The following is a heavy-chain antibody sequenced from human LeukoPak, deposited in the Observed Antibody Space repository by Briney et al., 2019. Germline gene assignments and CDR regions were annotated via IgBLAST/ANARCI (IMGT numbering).Heavy chain of an antibody. J-gene: IGHJ6*02. CDR2: ISAYNGNT. D-gene: IGHD6-13*01. CDR1: GYTFTSYG. Sequence: GASVKVSCKASGYTFTSYGVSWVRHAPGQGLEWMGWISAYNGNTNYAQKLQGRVTMTTDTSTSTAYMELRSLRSDDTAVYYCARDHPYSSSWYELHYYYGMDVWGQGTTVTVSS. CDR3: ARDHPYSSSWYELHYYYGMDV. V-gene: IGHV1-18*01.